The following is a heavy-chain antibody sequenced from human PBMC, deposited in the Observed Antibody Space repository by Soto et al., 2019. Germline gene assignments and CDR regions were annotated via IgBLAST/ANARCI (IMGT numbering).Heavy chain of an antibody. Sequence: SGPTLVNPTQTLTLTCTFSWFSLSSSGVGVGWIRQPPGKALEWLALIYWNDDERYSPSLKSRLTITKDTSKNQVVLTMTNMDPVDTATYYCARRLGSSWYSPCFDYWGQGTLVTVSS. V-gene: IGHV2-5*01. J-gene: IGHJ4*02. D-gene: IGHD6-13*01. CDR1: WFSLSSSGVG. CDR3: ARRLGSSWYSPCFDY. CDR2: IYWNDDE.